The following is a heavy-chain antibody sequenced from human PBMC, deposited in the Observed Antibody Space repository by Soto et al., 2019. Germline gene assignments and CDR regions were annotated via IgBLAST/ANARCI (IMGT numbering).Heavy chain of an antibody. V-gene: IGHV5-10-1*01. CDR3: ARRDCSSTSCPFGGNWFDP. CDR1: GYSFTSYW. CDR2: IDPSDSYT. Sequence: PGESLKISCKGSGYSFTSYWINWVRQMPGKGLEWMGRIDPSDSYTNYSPSFQGHVTISADKSISTAYLQWSSLKASDTAMYYCARRDCSSTSCPFGGNWFDPWGQGTLVTVSS. J-gene: IGHJ5*02. D-gene: IGHD2-2*01.